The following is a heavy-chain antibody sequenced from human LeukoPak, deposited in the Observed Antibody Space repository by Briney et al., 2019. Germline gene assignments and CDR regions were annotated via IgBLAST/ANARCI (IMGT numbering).Heavy chain of an antibody. CDR1: GYTFGNYD. Sequence: ASVKVSCKASGYTFGNYDINWVRQATGQGLEWMGWMNPNSGDTGYAQKFQGRVTITTDTSIGTAYMELTSLTSEDTAVYYCARSLNPRRLDPWGQGTLVTVSS. D-gene: IGHD1-14*01. CDR3: ARSLNPRRLDP. CDR2: MNPNSGDT. J-gene: IGHJ5*02. V-gene: IGHV1-8*03.